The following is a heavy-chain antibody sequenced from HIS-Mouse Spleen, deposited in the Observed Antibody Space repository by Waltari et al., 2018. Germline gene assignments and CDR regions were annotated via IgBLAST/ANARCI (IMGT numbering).Heavy chain of an antibody. CDR2: IYYSGST. Sequence: QLQLQESGPGLVKPSETLSLTCTVSGGSLSSSSYYWGGIRQPPGKGPEWIGSIYYSGSTYYNPSLKSRVTISVDTSKNQFSLKLSSVTAADTAVYYCAREIPYSSSWYDWYFDLWGRGTLVTVSS. CDR1: GGSLSSSSYY. CDR3: AREIPYSSSWYDWYFDL. J-gene: IGHJ2*01. D-gene: IGHD6-13*01. V-gene: IGHV4-39*07.